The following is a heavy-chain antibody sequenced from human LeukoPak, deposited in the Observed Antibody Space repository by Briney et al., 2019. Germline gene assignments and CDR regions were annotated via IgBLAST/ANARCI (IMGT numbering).Heavy chain of an antibody. J-gene: IGHJ6*03. CDR2: IIGSGGTT. D-gene: IGHD2-15*01. V-gene: IGHV3-23*01. Sequence: GGSLRLSCAASGFSFGSFAMSWVRQAPGKGLEWVSGIIGSGGTTFYADSVKGRFTISRDNSTNTLYLQMNSLRAEDTAIYYCAKNEGDTYSSWYMDVWGKGTTVTVSS. CDR1: GFSFGSFA. CDR3: AKNEGDTYSSWYMDV.